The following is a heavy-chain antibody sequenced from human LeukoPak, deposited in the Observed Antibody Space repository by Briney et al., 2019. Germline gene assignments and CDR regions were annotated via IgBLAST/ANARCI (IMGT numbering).Heavy chain of an antibody. CDR2: INHSGST. CDR3: ARGAAAGRFDY. CDR1: GGSFSGYY. Sequence: SETLSLTCAVYGGSFSGYYWSWIRQPPGKGLEWIGEINHSGSTNYSPSLKSRVTISVDTSKNQFSLKLSSVTAADTAVYYCARGAAAGRFDYWGQGTLVTVSS. V-gene: IGHV4-34*01. D-gene: IGHD6-13*01. J-gene: IGHJ4*02.